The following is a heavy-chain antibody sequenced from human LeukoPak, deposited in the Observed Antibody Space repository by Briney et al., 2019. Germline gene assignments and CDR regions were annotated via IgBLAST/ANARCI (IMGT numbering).Heavy chain of an antibody. V-gene: IGHV3-48*03. CDR3: ARDEPREDYYGSGSYRDY. J-gene: IGHJ4*02. Sequence: TGGSLRLSCAASGFTFSSYEMNWVRQAPGKGLKWVSYISSSGSTIYYADSVKGRFTISRDNAKNSLYLQMNSLRAEDTAVYYCARDEPREDYYGSGSYRDYWGQGTLVTVSS. D-gene: IGHD3-10*01. CDR2: ISSSGSTI. CDR1: GFTFSSYE.